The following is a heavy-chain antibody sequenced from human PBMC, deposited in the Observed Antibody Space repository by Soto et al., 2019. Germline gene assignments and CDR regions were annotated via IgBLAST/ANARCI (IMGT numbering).Heavy chain of an antibody. CDR2: VYHSGNT. CDR3: ARVSYCSTTSCYSGDSYYFDY. J-gene: IGHJ4*02. CDR1: GYSISSGYY. V-gene: IGHV4-38-2*01. D-gene: IGHD2-2*01. Sequence: SETLSLTCGVSGYSISSGYYWGWIRQPPGKGLEWIGSVYHSGNTFYNPSLKSRVTISIDTSRNQFSLKLSSVTAADTAIFYCARVSYCSTTSCYSGDSYYFDYWGRGTLVTVSS.